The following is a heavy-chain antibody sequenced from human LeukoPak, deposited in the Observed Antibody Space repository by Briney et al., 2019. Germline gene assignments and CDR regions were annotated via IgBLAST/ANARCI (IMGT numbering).Heavy chain of an antibody. CDR1: GFTFSTNS. Sequence: GGSLRLSRAASGFTFSTNSMNWVRQAPGKGLEWVSYISSSISVIYYADSVKGRFTISRDNAKNSLYLQMNSLRDEDTAVYYCARDQYSGHWYYALDIWGQGTMVTVSS. CDR3: ARDQYSGHWYYALDI. V-gene: IGHV3-48*02. CDR2: ISSSISVI. J-gene: IGHJ3*02. D-gene: IGHD6-19*01.